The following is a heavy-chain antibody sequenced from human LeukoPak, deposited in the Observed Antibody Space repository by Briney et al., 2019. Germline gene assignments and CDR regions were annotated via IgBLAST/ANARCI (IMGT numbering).Heavy chain of an antibody. J-gene: IGHJ4*02. CDR3: AKGGEYCSSTGCYSGYYFDY. D-gene: IGHD2-2*02. Sequence: SGGSLRLSCAASGFTFDDYAMHWVRQAPGKGLEWVSGISWNSGSIGYADSVKGRFTISRDNAKNSLYLQMNSLRAEDTALYYCAKGGEYCSSTGCYSGYYFDYWGQGTLVTVSS. V-gene: IGHV3-9*01. CDR1: GFTFDDYA. CDR2: ISWNSGSI.